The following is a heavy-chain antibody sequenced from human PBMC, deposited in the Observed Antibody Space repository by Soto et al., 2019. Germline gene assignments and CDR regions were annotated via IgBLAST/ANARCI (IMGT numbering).Heavy chain of an antibody. CDR3: ARVPGP. J-gene: IGHJ5*02. Sequence: SETLSLTCAVYGGSFSGYYWTWIRQPPGKGLEWIGYIYHSGSTYYNPSLKSRVTISVDRSKNQFSLKLTSVTAADTAVYYCARVPGPWGQGTLVTVSS. CDR2: IYHSGST. D-gene: IGHD3-10*01. CDR1: GGSFSGYY. V-gene: IGHV4-30-2*01.